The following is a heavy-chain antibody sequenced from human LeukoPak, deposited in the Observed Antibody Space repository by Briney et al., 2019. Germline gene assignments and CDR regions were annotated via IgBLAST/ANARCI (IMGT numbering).Heavy chain of an antibody. CDR1: GYTFTGYY. J-gene: IGHJ5*02. Sequence: ASVKVSCKASGYTFTGYYMHWVRQAPGQGLEWMGWINPNSGGTNYAQKFQGRVTMTRDTSISTAYMELSRLRSDDTAVYYCARELVVPAAIRGFDPWGQGTLVTVSS. CDR2: INPNSGGT. D-gene: IGHD2-2*01. CDR3: ARELVVPAAIRGFDP. V-gene: IGHV1-2*02.